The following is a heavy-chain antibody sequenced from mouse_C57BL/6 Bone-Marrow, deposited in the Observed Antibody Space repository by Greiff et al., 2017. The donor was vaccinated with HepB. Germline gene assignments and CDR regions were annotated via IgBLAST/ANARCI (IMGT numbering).Heavy chain of an antibody. CDR2: ISDGGSYT. V-gene: IGHV5-4*01. Sequence: EVQLVESGGGLVKPGGSLKLSCAASGFTFSSYAMSWVRQTPEKRLEWVATISDGGSYTYYPDNVKGRFTISRDNAKNNLYLQMSHLKSEDTAMYYCARGVHDWGQGTTLTVSS. J-gene: IGHJ2*01. CDR3: ARGVHD. CDR1: GFTFSSYA.